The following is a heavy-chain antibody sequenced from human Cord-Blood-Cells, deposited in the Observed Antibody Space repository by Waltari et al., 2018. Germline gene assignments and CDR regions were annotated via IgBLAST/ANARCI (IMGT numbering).Heavy chain of an antibody. V-gene: IGHV4-4*07. CDR1: GGSISSYY. J-gene: IGHJ2*01. CDR3: ARVLGTMVRGVPHWYFDL. Sequence: QVQLQESGPGLVKPSETLSLTCTVSGGSISSYYWSWIRQPAGKGLEWIGRIYTSGSTNNNPSLRSRVTMSVDTSKNQFSLKLSSVTAADTAVYYCARVLGTMVRGVPHWYFDLWGRGTLVTVSS. D-gene: IGHD3-10*01. CDR2: IYTSGST.